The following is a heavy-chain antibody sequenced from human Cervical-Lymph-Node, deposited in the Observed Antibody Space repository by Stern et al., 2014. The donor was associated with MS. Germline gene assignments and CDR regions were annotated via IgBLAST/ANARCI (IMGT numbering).Heavy chain of an antibody. J-gene: IGHJ4*02. CDR2: IIPMFGIA. V-gene: IGHV1-69*01. CDR1: GGTISNYI. CDR3: ARATSDYIWGTYRFLDS. D-gene: IGHD3-16*02. Sequence: QLVQSGAEVKKPPSSVNVSCKASGGTISNYIIGWVRQAPGQGLEWMGGIIPMFGIANYAEKFQDRVTITADESTSTAYMDLSSLRSEDTAVYYCARATSDYIWGTYRFLDSWGQGTLVIVSS.